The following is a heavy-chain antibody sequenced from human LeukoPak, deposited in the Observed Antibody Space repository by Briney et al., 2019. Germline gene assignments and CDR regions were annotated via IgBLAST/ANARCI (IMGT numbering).Heavy chain of an antibody. V-gene: IGHV3-21*01. CDR1: GFTFSLYP. Sequence: GGSLRLSCAASGFTFSLYPMNWVRQAPGKGLEWVSSISTSSSHIYFANSVKVRFTISRDNAKNSLYLQMNSLTAEDTAVYYCARGGGYCSGGSCSPMDVWGKGTTVTVSS. CDR3: ARGGGYCSGGSCSPMDV. D-gene: IGHD2-15*01. J-gene: IGHJ6*03. CDR2: ISTSSSHI.